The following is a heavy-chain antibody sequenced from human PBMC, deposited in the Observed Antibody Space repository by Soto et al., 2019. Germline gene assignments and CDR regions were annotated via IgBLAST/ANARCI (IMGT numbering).Heavy chain of an antibody. J-gene: IGHJ3*02. CDR1: GGSMSSSSYY. V-gene: IGHV4-39*01. CDR2: IYYSGST. D-gene: IGHD3-22*01. Sequence: SETLSLTCTVSGGSMSSSSYYWGWIRQPPGKGLEWIGSIYYSGSTYYNPSLKSRVTIPVDTSKNQFSLKLSSVTAADTAVYYCARLNRRDSSGYYYGFNAFDIWGQGTMVT. CDR3: ARLNRRDSSGYYYGFNAFDI.